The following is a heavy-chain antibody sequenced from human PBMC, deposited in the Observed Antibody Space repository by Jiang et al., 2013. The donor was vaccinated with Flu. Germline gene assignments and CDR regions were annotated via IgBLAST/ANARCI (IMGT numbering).Heavy chain of an antibody. V-gene: IGHV6-1*01. Sequence: QTLSLTCDISGDSVSRNNAAWNWIRQSPSRGLEWLGRTYYRTKWYDDYAVSVKGRLTINPDTSRNQFSLHLNSVTPEDTAVYYCTRGGLGSSVFIFDVWGQGAMVTVSS. CDR3: TRGGLGSSVFIFDV. CDR1: GDSVSRNNAA. CDR2: TYYRTKWYD. D-gene: IGHD3-10*01. J-gene: IGHJ3*01.